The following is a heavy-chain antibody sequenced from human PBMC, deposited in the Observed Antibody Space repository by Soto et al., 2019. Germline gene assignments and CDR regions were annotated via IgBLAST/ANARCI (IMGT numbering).Heavy chain of an antibody. Sequence: SETLSLTCTVSGGSISSSSYYWGWIRHPPGKGLEWIGDINHSGSTYYNPSLKSRVTLSIDTSKNQFTLKLTSVTAADTAVYYCARTYSSSWYCNFDYWGQGTLVTVSS. CDR1: GGSISSSSYY. D-gene: IGHD6-13*01. J-gene: IGHJ4*02. V-gene: IGHV4-39*01. CDR2: INHSGST. CDR3: ARTYSSSWYCNFDY.